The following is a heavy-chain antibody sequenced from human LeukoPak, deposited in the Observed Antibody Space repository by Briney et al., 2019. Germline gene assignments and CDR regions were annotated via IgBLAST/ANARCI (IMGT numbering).Heavy chain of an antibody. CDR3: AKDRHYDFWSGTDYYYGMDV. D-gene: IGHD3-3*01. CDR2: IRSDGGVT. Sequence: GGSLRLSCAASGFTFNTYAMTWVRQAPGKGLEWVASIRSDGGVTYYADSVKGRFTVSRDNSKNTLYLQMNSLSTGDTALYYCAKDRHYDFWSGTDYYYGMDVWGQGTTVTVSS. CDR1: GFTFNTYA. J-gene: IGHJ6*02. V-gene: IGHV3-23*01.